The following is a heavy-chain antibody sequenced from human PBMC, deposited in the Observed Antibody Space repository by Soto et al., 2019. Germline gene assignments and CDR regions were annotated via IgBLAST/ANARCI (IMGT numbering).Heavy chain of an antibody. J-gene: IGHJ5*01. CDR1: GFMFSSYA. CDR3: AKLTYPSDSTGYYYERVSGWIDS. D-gene: IGHD3-22*01. Sequence: GGSLRLACAASGFMFSSYAMSWVRQAPGKGLEWVSSISASGGTANLADSVEGRCTISRDNSKSTLYLQMNSLRAEDTAVYYCAKLTYPSDSTGYYYERVSGWIDSWGQGTLVTVSS. CDR2: ISASGGTA. V-gene: IGHV3-23*01.